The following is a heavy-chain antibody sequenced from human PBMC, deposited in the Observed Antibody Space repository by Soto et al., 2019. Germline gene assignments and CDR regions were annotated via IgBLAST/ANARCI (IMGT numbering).Heavy chain of an antibody. CDR3: ASKGAGYCTGGNCYYLDV. CDR2: ISVGGDTA. J-gene: IGHJ6*03. V-gene: IGHV3-23*01. D-gene: IGHD2-8*02. CDR1: GFPFSSYA. Sequence: EVQLLESGGALVLPGGSLRLSCAASGFPFSSYAVTWVRQAPGKGLEWVSTISVGGDTAYYADSVKGRFTISRDNSKNTLWLQMNSLRVEDTATYRCASKGAGYCTGGNCYYLDVWGKGTTVDVSS.